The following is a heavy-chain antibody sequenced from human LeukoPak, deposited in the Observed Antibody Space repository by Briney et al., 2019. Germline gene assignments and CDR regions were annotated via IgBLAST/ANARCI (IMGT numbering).Heavy chain of an antibody. CDR1: GFTFSSYA. J-gene: IGHJ6*02. D-gene: IGHD2-15*01. CDR2: ISSNGGST. Sequence: GGSLRLSCSASGFTFSSYAMHWVRQAPGKGLEYVSAISSNGGSTYYADSVKGRFIISRDNSKNTLYLQMSSLRAEDTAVYYCARASYCSGGSCYGMDVWGQGTTVTVSS. V-gene: IGHV3-64D*06. CDR3: ARASYCSGGSCYGMDV.